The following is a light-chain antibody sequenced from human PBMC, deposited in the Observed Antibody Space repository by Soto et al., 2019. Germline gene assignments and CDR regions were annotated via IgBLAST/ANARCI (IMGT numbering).Light chain of an antibody. CDR3: QQYNNWWT. CDR2: GAS. CDR1: QSVSSN. V-gene: IGKV3-15*01. J-gene: IGKJ1*01. Sequence: EIVMTQSPATLSVSPGERATLSCRASQSVSSNLAWYQQKPGQAPGLLIYGASTRATGIPARFSGSGSGTEFTLTISRLQSEDFAGYYCQQYNNWWTFGQGTKVEIK.